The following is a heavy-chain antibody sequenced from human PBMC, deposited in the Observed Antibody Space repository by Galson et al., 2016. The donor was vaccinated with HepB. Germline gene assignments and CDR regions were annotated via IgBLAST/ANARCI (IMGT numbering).Heavy chain of an antibody. J-gene: IGHJ4*02. CDR3: VRRYCSGGSCRFPFDS. D-gene: IGHD2-15*01. CDR1: EFTFRSYW. Sequence: SLRLSCAASEFTFRSYWMHWVRQAPGKGLVWVSGINSDGSSTNYADSVKGRFTISSDNAKNTLYLQMKSLRVEDTAVYYCVRRYCSGGSCRFPFDSWGQGTLVTVSS. V-gene: IGHV3-74*01. CDR2: INSDGSST.